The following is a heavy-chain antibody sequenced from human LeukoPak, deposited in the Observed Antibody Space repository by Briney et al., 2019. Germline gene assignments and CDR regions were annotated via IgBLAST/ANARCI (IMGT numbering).Heavy chain of an antibody. D-gene: IGHD2-2*01. V-gene: IGHV3-48*01. CDR3: ARGSLRFCSSTSCDPFDS. CDR1: GFTFSSYS. J-gene: IGHJ4*02. CDR2: ISSSGSTI. Sequence: GGSLRLSCAASGFTFSSYSMNWVRQAPGKGLEWVSSISSSGSTIYYADSVRGRFTISRDNAKNSLYLQMNSLRVEDTAVYYCARGSLRFCSSTSCDPFDSWGQGTLVTVSS.